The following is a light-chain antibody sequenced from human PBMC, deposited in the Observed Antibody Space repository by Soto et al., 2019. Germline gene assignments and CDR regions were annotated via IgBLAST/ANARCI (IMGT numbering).Light chain of an antibody. J-gene: IGKJ4*01. Sequence: DIQMTQSPSSLSASVGDRVTITCRASQGIRNHLIWFQQKPGEAPKSLIYATSTLQSGVPSRFSGSGSGTDFTLTISSLQPADFATYYCQQYESYPLTFGGGTKVEIK. CDR3: QQYESYPLT. CDR1: QGIRNH. V-gene: IGKV1-16*01. CDR2: ATS.